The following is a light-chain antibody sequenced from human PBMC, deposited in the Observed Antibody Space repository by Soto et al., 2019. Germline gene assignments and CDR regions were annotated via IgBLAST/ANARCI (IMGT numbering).Light chain of an antibody. CDR3: QQRSSWPRIT. CDR1: ESVTSS. Sequence: EIVMTQSPATLSVSPGDRDPPSCRASESVTSSLAWYQQKPGQPPXLVLYAASTRATDVPARFSGSGSGTDFTLTISSLEPDDFAVYYGQQRSSWPRITFGQGTRLEIK. J-gene: IGKJ5*01. V-gene: IGKV3-11*01. CDR2: AAS.